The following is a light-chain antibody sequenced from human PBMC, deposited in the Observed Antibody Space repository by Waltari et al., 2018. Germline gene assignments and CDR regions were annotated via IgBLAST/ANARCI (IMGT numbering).Light chain of an antibody. J-gene: IGKJ1*01. V-gene: IGKV1-5*03. CDR1: QSITNW. CDR2: KAS. CDR3: QQYNNYVAT. Sequence: DIQMTQSPSTLSASIGDRVTITCRASQSITNWLAWYQQKPGKAPKLLIYKASTIESGVPSRFSGSGSGTEFTLTISSLQPDDFATYYCQQYNNYVATFGQGTKVEIK.